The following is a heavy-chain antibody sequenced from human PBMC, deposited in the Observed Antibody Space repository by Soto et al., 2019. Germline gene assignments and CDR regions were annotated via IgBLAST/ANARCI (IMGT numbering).Heavy chain of an antibody. D-gene: IGHD3-10*01. V-gene: IGHV4-39*01. CDR2: VYYNENT. J-gene: IGHJ5*02. Sequence: SETLSLTCPVSGGSISSFTYYWGWIRQPPGKGLEWIGTVYYNENTYYNPSLKSRVTITVDTAKNQFSLNLRSVTAADTAMYFCARRERYYGSPGWFDPWGPGTLVTVSS. CDR1: GGSISSFTYY. CDR3: ARRERYYGSPGWFDP.